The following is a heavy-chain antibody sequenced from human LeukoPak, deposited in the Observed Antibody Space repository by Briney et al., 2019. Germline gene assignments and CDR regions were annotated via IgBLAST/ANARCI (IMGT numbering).Heavy chain of an antibody. CDR1: GFTFDDYG. CDR2: INWNGGST. CDR3: ARYFYYNDSSGYYGRYFDY. D-gene: IGHD3-22*01. Sequence: GGSLRLSCAASGFTFDDYGMSWVRQAPGKGLEWVSGINWNGGSTGYEDSVKGRFTISRDNAKNSLYLQMNSLRAEDTALYYCARYFYYNDSSGYYGRYFDYWGQGTLVTVSS. V-gene: IGHV3-20*04. J-gene: IGHJ4*02.